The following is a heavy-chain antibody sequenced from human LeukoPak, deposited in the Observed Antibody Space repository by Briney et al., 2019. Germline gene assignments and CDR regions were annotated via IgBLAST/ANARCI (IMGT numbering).Heavy chain of an antibody. CDR1: GFTFDDYA. Sequence: GGSLRLSCAASGFTFDDYAMHWVRQAPGKGLEWVSGISWNRGSIGYADSVKGRFTISRDNAKNSLNLRMNSLRAEDTALYYCAKATYYDISGYYAFDYWGRGTLVTVSS. CDR3: AKATYYDISGYYAFDY. J-gene: IGHJ4*02. V-gene: IGHV3-9*01. CDR2: ISWNRGSI. D-gene: IGHD3-22*01.